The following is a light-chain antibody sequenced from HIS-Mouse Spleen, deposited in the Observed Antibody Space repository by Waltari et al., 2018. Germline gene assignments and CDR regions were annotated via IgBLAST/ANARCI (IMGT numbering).Light chain of an antibody. CDR3: QQANSFPSFTLFT. J-gene: IGKJ3*01. CDR2: AAS. V-gene: IGKV1-12*02. Sequence: DIQMTQSPSSVSASVGDRVTITCRASQGISSWLAWYQQKTGKAPKLLIYAASSLQRGVTSRFSRGGSGIDLTLTISRLQPEDFATYLYQQANSFPSFTLFTFGPGTKVDIK. CDR1: QGISSW.